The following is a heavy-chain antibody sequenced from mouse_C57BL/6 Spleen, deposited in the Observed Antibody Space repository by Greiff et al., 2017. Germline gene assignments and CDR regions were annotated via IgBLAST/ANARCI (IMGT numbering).Heavy chain of an antibody. D-gene: IGHD1-1*02. CDR1: GYTFTDYN. CDR3: ARSMDYNWYFDV. J-gene: IGHJ1*03. CDR2: INPNNGGT. V-gene: IGHV1-18*01. Sequence: VQLQQSGPELVKPGASVKIPCKASGYTFTDYNMDWVKQSHGKSLEWIGDINPNNGGTIYNQKFKGKATLTVDKSSSTAYMELRSLTSEDTAVYDCARSMDYNWYFDVWGTGTTVTVSS.